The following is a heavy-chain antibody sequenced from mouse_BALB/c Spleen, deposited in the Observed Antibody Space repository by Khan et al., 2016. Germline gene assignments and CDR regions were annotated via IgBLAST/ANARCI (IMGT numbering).Heavy chain of an antibody. CDR3: VREGNYGNYYAMDY. J-gene: IGHJ4*01. Sequence: EVQLQESGGGLVQPKGSLKLSCAASGFTFNTYAMHWVCQAPGKGLEWVARIRSKSNNYATYYADSVKDRFTISRDDSQSMLYLQMNNLKTEDTARYYCVREGNYGNYYAMDYWGQGTSVTVSS. D-gene: IGHD2-1*01. CDR1: GFTFNTYA. CDR2: IRSKSNNYAT. V-gene: IGHV10-3*03.